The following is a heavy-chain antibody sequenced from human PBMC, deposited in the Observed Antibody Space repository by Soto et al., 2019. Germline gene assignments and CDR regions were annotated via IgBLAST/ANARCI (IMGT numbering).Heavy chain of an antibody. CDR3: AHRVLRTVFGLVTTTAIYFDF. V-gene: IGHV2-5*02. CDR1: GFSLTTSGVG. Sequence: QITLNESGPTVVRPTETLTLTCRFSGFSLTTSGVGVGWIRQSPGTAPEWLALIYWDDDKRYSASLKSRLNITKDTSKNQVVLTVSDLDPTDTATYYCAHRVLRTVFGLVTTTAIYFDFWGQGTPVAVSS. CDR2: IYWDDDK. D-gene: IGHD3-3*01. J-gene: IGHJ4*02.